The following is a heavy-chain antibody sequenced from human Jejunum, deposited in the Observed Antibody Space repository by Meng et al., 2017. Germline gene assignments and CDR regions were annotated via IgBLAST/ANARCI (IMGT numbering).Heavy chain of an antibody. CDR1: GFTFSDHA. D-gene: IGHD6-19*01. CDR2: ISDSGGST. J-gene: IGHJ4*02. CDR3: GKGEGSGWSDGNEY. Sequence: GGSLRLSCVASGFTFSDHAMSWVRQAPGKGLEWVSVISDSGGSTYYADSVKGRFTISRDNSKKTVYLQMNSLRAEDAAVYYCGKGEGSGWSDGNEYWGQGTLVTVSS. V-gene: IGHV3-23*01.